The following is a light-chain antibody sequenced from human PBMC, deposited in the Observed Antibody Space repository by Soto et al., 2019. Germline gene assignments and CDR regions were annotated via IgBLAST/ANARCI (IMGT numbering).Light chain of an antibody. CDR2: DVT. Sequence: QSALTQPASVSGSPGQSITISCTGTSSDIGDYNYVSWYQQHPGKAPKLMIYDVTNRPSGVSYRFSGCKSGTTASLTISGLQAEDEADYYCSSYTSGSGLVVFGGGTKLTVL. CDR3: SSYTSGSGLVV. V-gene: IGLV2-14*03. CDR1: SSDIGDYNY. J-gene: IGLJ2*01.